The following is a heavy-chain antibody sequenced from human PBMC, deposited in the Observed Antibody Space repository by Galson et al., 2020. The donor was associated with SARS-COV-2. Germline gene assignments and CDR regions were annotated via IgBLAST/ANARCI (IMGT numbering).Heavy chain of an antibody. V-gene: IGHV3-33*01. CDR3: ARYYTDYSVVDH. D-gene: IGHD2-15*01. CDR2: IWYDGNKK. Sequence: VRRAPGKGLEWVAVIWYDGNKKYYADSVQGRFTISRDNSKNTLYLQMNSLRAEDSAVYYCARYYTDYSVVDHWGQGTLVTVSS. J-gene: IGHJ4*02.